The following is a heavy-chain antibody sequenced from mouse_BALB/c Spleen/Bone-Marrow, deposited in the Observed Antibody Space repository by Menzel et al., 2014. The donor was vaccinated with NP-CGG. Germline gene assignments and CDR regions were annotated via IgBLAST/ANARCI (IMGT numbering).Heavy chain of an antibody. D-gene: IGHD2-4*01. J-gene: IGHJ3*01. CDR2: ISSGGSYT. V-gene: IGHV5-9-3*01. CDR3: ARKSYYDYDGRAWFAY. CDR1: GFTFSSYA. Sequence: EVKLVESGGGLVKPGGSLKLSCAASGFTFSSYAMSWVRQTPEKRLEWVATISSGGSYTYYPDSVKGRFTISRDNAKNNQYLQMSSLRSEDTAMYYCARKSYYDYDGRAWFAYWGQGTLVTVSA.